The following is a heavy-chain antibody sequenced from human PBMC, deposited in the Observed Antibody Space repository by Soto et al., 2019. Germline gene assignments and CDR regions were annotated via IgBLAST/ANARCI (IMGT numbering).Heavy chain of an antibody. D-gene: IGHD4-4*01. J-gene: IGHJ4*02. Sequence: SETLSLTCTVSGDSISSRNYYWGWIRQPPGKELEWIGDIYHSGSTYYNPSLKSRVTMSVDTSKNQFSLRVSSVTAADTAVYYCARQPRYSNYYQYYFDYWGQGTLVTVSS. V-gene: IGHV4-39*01. CDR1: GDSISSRNYY. CDR2: IYHSGST. CDR3: ARQPRYSNYYQYYFDY.